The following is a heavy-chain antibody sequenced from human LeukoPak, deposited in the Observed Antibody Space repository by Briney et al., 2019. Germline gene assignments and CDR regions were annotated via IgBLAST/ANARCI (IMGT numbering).Heavy chain of an antibody. J-gene: IGHJ4*02. CDR1: GGSISSYY. CDR3: ARLGNYYGSGSYYNWEFDY. CDR2: ISYTGST. Sequence: KPSETLSLTCTVSGGSISSYYWSWIRQPPGKGLEWIGYISYTGSTNYNPSLRSRVTISVDTSKNQFSLKVRSVTAADTAVYYCARLGNYYGSGSYYNWEFDYWGQGTLVTVSS. V-gene: IGHV4-59*08. D-gene: IGHD3-10*01.